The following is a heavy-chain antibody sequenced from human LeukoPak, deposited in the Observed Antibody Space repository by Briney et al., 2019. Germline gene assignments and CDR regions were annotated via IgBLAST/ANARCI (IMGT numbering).Heavy chain of an antibody. J-gene: IGHJ4*02. V-gene: IGHV1-2*02. CDR3: ASGRALWELLPDFDY. Sequence: ASVKVSCKASGYTFTGYYMHWVRQAPGQGLEWMGWINPNSGGTNYAQKFQGRVTMTRDTSISTAYMELSRLRSDDTAAYHCASGRALWELLPDFDYWGQGTLVTVSS. D-gene: IGHD1-26*01. CDR2: INPNSGGT. CDR1: GYTFTGYY.